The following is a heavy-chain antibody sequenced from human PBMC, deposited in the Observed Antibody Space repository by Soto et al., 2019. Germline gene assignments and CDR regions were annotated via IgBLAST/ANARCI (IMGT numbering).Heavy chain of an antibody. CDR2: IYYSGST. V-gene: IGHV4-39*01. J-gene: IGHJ6*02. CDR1: GGSISSSSYY. D-gene: IGHD6-6*01. CDR3: ASGVSVAARNYYYYGTDV. Sequence: SETLSLTCTVSGGSISSSSYYWGWIRQPPGKGLEWIGSIYYSGSTYYNPSLKSRVTISVDTSKNQFSLKLSSVTAADTAVYYCASGVSVAARNYYYYGTDVWCQGTTVTAS.